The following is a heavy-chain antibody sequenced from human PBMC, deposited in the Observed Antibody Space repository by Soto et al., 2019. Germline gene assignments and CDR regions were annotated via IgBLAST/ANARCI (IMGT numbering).Heavy chain of an antibody. CDR2: DKSKMDGETA. J-gene: IGHJ4*02. V-gene: IGHV3-15*01. CDR1: GVMLRNGW. D-gene: IGHD5-18*01. Sequence: GSFRYSEPASGVMLRNGWMLGFRQARGKGLALSGWDKSKMDGETADVAAHVKARFTSSRDDSKNTVFLEMNSLKSEDTALYYCAITAMFNRYSSKSFVHWGRGPQVTVFS. CDR3: AITAMFNRYSSKSFVH.